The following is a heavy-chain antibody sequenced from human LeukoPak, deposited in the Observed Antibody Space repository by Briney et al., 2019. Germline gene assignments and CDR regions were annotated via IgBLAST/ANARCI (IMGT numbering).Heavy chain of an antibody. Sequence: ASVKVSCKSSGYTFTSYNINWVRQGTRQGLEWMGWMNRNSGNTGYAQKFQGRVTMTRNTSISTAYMELSSLRSEDTAVYYCARGLRIIAARRKKYYYYYMDVWGKGTTVTVSS. D-gene: IGHD6-6*01. CDR1: GYTFTSYN. V-gene: IGHV1-8*01. CDR2: MNRNSGNT. CDR3: ARGLRIIAARRKKYYYYYMDV. J-gene: IGHJ6*03.